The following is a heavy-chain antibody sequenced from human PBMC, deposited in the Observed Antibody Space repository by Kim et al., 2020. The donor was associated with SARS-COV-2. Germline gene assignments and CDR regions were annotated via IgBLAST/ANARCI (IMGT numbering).Heavy chain of an antibody. CDR1: GGSISSSNW. CDR2: IYHSGST. V-gene: IGHV4-4*02. CDR3: ARGYYYDSSGHFDY. Sequence: SETLSLTCAVFGGSISSSNWWSWVRQPPGKGLEWIGEIYHSGSTNYNPSLKSRVTISVDKSKNQFSLKLSSVTAADTAVYYCARGYYYDSSGHFDYWGQGTLVTVSS. J-gene: IGHJ4*02. D-gene: IGHD3-22*01.